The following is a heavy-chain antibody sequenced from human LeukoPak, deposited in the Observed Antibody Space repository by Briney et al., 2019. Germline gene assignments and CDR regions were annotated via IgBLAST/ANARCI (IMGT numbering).Heavy chain of an antibody. D-gene: IGHD6-19*01. CDR2: INPNSGGT. Sequence: GASVKVSCKASGYTFTGYYMHWVRQAPGQGLEWMGWINPNSGGTNYAQKFQGRVTMTRDTSISTAYMELSRLRSDDTAVYYCARKYSSGPGAYYYYGMDVWGQGTTVTVSS. CDR1: GYTFTGYY. J-gene: IGHJ6*02. CDR3: ARKYSSGPGAYYYYGMDV. V-gene: IGHV1-2*02.